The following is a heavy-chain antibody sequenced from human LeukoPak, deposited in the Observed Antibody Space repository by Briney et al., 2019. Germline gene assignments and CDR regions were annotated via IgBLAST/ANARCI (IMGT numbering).Heavy chain of an antibody. V-gene: IGHV3-21*01. Sequence: PGGSLRLSCAASGFTFSGYSMNWVHQAPGKGLEWVSSISSSSSYIYYADSVKGRFTISRDNTKNSLYLQMNSLRDEDTAVYYCASPGDQTGGLDYWGQGTLVTVSS. J-gene: IGHJ4*02. CDR3: ASPGDQTGGLDY. D-gene: IGHD7-27*01. CDR1: GFTFSGYS. CDR2: ISSSSSYI.